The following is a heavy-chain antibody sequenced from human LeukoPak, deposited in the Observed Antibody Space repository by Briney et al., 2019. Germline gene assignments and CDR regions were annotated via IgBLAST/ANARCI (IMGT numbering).Heavy chain of an antibody. Sequence: ASVKVSCKASGYTFTSYDINWVRQATGQGLEWMGWMNPDSGNTGYAQKFQGRVTMTRNTSISTAYMELSGLRSEDTAVYYCARGPYCRSMSCPYWFDPWGQGTLVTVSS. CDR3: ARGPYCRSMSCPYWFDP. CDR1: GYTFTSYD. CDR2: MNPDSGNT. V-gene: IGHV1-8*01. D-gene: IGHD2-2*01. J-gene: IGHJ5*02.